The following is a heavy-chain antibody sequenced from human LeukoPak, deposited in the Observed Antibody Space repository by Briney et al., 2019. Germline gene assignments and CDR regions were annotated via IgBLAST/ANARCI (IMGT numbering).Heavy chain of an antibody. V-gene: IGHV1-69*05. Sequence: GASVKVSCKASGGTFSSYAISWVRQAPGQGLEWMGGIIPIFGTANYAQKFQGRVTMTRDMSTTTDYMELSSLRSEDTAVYYCARVDYYDSSGYYVGPSAFDYWGQGTLVTVSS. J-gene: IGHJ4*02. CDR3: ARVDYYDSSGYYVGPSAFDY. CDR2: IIPIFGTA. CDR1: GGTFSSYA. D-gene: IGHD3-22*01.